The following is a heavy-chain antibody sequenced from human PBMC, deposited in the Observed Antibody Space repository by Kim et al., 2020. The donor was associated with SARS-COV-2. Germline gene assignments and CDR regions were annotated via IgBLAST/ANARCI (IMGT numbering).Heavy chain of an antibody. CDR1: GYTFTSYY. D-gene: IGHD1-26*01. J-gene: IGHJ4*02. V-gene: IGHV1-46*01. CDR3: ARGDIVGGSYL. CDR2: INPSGGST. Sequence: ASVKVSCKASGYTFTSYYIHWVRQAPGQGLEWMGMINPSGGSTSYAQKFQGRVTMTRDTSTSTVYMELSSLRSEDTAVYYCARGDIVGGSYLWGQGTLVTVSS.